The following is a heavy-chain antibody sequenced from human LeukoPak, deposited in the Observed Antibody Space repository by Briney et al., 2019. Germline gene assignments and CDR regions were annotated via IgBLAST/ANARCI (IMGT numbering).Heavy chain of an antibody. CDR3: ARVAGWHWFDP. V-gene: IGHV3-23*01. CDR2: IRPSGDNT. CDR1: GFTFSDHY. D-gene: IGHD6-19*01. Sequence: PGGSLRLSCAASGFTFSDHYIDWVRQAPGRGLEWVSSIRPSGDNTYYGDSVKGRFTISRDNSKNTVYLQMNNMRVDDTAVYYCARVAGWHWFDPWGQGTLVTVSS. J-gene: IGHJ5*02.